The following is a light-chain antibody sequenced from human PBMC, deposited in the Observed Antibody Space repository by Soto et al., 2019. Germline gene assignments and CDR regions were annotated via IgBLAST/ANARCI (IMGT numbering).Light chain of an antibody. J-gene: IGLJ1*01. CDR2: STS. CDR3: CSYAGSYTFAGLYV. CDR1: SGSVSTSYY. Sequence: QTVVTQEPSFSVSPGGTVTLTCGLNSGSVSTSYYPSWHQQTPGQPPRTLIYSTSTRSSGVPDRFSGSILGNKAALTITGAQADDESDYYCCSYAGSYTFAGLYVFGTGTKLTVL. V-gene: IGLV8-61*01.